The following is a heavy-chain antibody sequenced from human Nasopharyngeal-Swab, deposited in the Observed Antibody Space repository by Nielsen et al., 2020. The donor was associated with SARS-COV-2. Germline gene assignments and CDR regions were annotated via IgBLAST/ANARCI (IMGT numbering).Heavy chain of an antibody. CDR2: IIPIFGTA. CDR3: ARDGTTSQTSYYYYGMDV. CDR1: GGTFSSYA. V-gene: IGHV1-69*13. J-gene: IGHJ6*02. D-gene: IGHD4-17*01. Sequence: SVKVSCKASGGTFSSYAISWARQTPGQGLEWMGGIIPIFGTANYAQKFQGRVTITADESTSTAYMELSSLRSEDTAVYYCARDGTTSQTSYYYYGMDVWGQGTTVTVSS.